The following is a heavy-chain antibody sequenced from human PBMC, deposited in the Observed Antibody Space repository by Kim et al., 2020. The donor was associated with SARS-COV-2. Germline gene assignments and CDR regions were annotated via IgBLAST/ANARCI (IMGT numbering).Heavy chain of an antibody. V-gene: IGHV4-34*01. CDR1: GGSFSGYY. D-gene: IGHD1-26*01. CDR3: ARGTYSGSSYY. Sequence: SETLSLTCAVYGGSFSGYYWSWIRQPPGQGLELIGEISHSGSTNYNPSLKSRVTISVDTSTNQFSLKLSSVTAADTDVYYCARGTYSGSSYYWGQGTLVTVSS. J-gene: IGHJ4*02. CDR2: ISHSGST.